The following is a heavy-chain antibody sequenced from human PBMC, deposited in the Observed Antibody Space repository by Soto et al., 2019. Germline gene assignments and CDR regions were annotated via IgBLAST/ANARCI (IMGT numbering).Heavy chain of an antibody. Sequence: PGGSLRLSCAASGFTFGSYSMSWVRQAPGKGLEWVSYISSSGSTIYYADSVRGRFTISRDNAKNSLSLQMNSLRDEDTAVYYCARVKAARAFFDYWGQGALVTVSS. CDR3: ARVKAARAFFDY. D-gene: IGHD6-25*01. CDR1: GFTFGSYS. J-gene: IGHJ4*02. CDR2: ISSSGSTI. V-gene: IGHV3-48*02.